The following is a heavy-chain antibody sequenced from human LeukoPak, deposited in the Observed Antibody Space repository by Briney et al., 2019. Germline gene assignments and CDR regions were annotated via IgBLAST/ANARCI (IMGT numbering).Heavy chain of an antibody. CDR3: ARDSPHYYDSSGKPTVDY. J-gene: IGHJ4*02. V-gene: IGHV4-38-2*02. D-gene: IGHD3-22*01. CDR1: GYSISSGYY. Sequence: SETLSLTCAVSGYSISSGYYWGWIRQPPGKGLEWIGSSYYGGRTYYNASLKSRVTISVDTSKNQFSLKLSSVTAADTAVYYCARDSPHYYDSSGKPTVDYWGQGTLVTVSS. CDR2: SYYGGRT.